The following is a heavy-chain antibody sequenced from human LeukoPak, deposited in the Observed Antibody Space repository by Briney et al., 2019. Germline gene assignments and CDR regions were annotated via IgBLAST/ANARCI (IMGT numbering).Heavy chain of an antibody. CDR3: ARGWPGWSAFDV. Sequence: QPGGSLRLSCAASGFSFSKYKMNWVRQAPGKGLECVSHITTSGGTAYYADSVKGRFTISRDNAKNLLYLQMNSLRAEDTAVYYCARGWPGWSAFDVWGHGTMVTVSS. CDR2: ITTSGGTA. J-gene: IGHJ3*01. CDR1: GFSFSKYK. V-gene: IGHV3-48*01. D-gene: IGHD2-15*01.